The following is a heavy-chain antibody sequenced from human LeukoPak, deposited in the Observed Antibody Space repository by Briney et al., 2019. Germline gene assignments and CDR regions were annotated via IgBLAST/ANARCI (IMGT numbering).Heavy chain of an antibody. J-gene: IGHJ6*02. Sequence: GGSLRLSCAASGFNFSIYTMTWVRQAPGKGLEWVSSISVRSSYLYYADSVRGRFTISRDNAQTSVFLQMNSLRAEDTVVYYCARSDCSAPTCSTYYSHGLDVWGQGTALTVSS. CDR3: ARSDCSAPTCSTYYSHGLDV. V-gene: IGHV3-21*01. CDR2: ISVRSSYL. CDR1: GFNFSIYT. D-gene: IGHD2-15*01.